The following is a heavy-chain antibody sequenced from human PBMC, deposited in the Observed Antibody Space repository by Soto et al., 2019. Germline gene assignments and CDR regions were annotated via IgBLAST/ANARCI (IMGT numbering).Heavy chain of an antibody. CDR1: GGSISSYY. V-gene: IGHV4-59*01. Sequence: SETLSLTCTVSGGSISSYYWSWIRQPPGKGLEWIGYIYYSGSTNYNPSLKSRVTISVDTSKNQFSLKLSSVTAADTAVYYCARGAYYYGSGAEYLYYYYYGMDVWGQGTTVTVSS. CDR3: ARGAYYYGSGAEYLYYYYYGMDV. D-gene: IGHD3-10*01. J-gene: IGHJ6*02. CDR2: IYYSGST.